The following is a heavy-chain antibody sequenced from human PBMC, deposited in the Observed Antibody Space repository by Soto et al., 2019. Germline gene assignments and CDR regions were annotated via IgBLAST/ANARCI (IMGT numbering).Heavy chain of an antibody. D-gene: IGHD6-13*01. V-gene: IGHV1-18*01. CDR2: ISGFNGNT. CDR3: ARGGSSWSAEYYQH. J-gene: IGHJ1*01. Sequence: QVQLVQSGAEVKTPGASVKVSCKASGYTFTNYGISWVRQAPGQGPEWMGWISGFNGNTKYAQKLQGRVTLTTDTSTSTAYMELRSLRSDDTAVYYCARGGSSWSAEYYQHWGQGTLVIVSS. CDR1: GYTFTNYG.